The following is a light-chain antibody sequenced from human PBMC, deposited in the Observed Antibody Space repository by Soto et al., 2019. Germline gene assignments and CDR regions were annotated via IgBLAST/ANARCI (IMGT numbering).Light chain of an antibody. CDR2: IAS. J-gene: IGKJ1*01. CDR3: QQTYDIPRT. CDR1: QNIDKY. V-gene: IGKV1-39*01. Sequence: DIQMAQSPSSLSASVGDRVTITCRASQNIDKYVNWYQQKPGQAPKLLISIASSLRSGVPSRFSGSRSGTDFNFTITNLDFDDVATYYCQQTYDIPRTFGQGTKVEIK.